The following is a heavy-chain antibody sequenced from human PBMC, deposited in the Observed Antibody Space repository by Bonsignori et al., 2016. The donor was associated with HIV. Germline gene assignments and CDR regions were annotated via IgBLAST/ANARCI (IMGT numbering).Heavy chain of an antibody. D-gene: IGHD3-9*01. CDR2: IYSGGSST. Sequence: GGSLRLSCAASGFTFSSYAMSWVRQAPGKGLEWVSVIYSGGSSTYYADSVKGRFTISRDNSKNTLYLQMNSLRAEDTAVYYCAKDARYFDWLYYFDYWGQGTLVTVSS. V-gene: IGHV3-23*03. CDR1: GFTFSSYA. CDR3: AKDARYFDWLYYFDY. J-gene: IGHJ4*02.